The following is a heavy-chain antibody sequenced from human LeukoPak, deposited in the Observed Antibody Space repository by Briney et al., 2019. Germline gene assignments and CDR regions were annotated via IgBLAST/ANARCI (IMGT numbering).Heavy chain of an antibody. J-gene: IGHJ5*02. V-gene: IGHV1-69*05. D-gene: IGHD4-17*01. CDR3: ARDVHGDYGSGWFDP. Sequence: SVTVSCKTSGGTFNNSAISWVRQAPGQGLEWLGGIMPLFGTAGYAQKFQGRVTITKDESTRTVYLELTSLTSDDTAVYYCARDVHGDYGSGWFDPWGQGTLVSVSS. CDR1: GGTFNNSA. CDR2: IMPLFGTA.